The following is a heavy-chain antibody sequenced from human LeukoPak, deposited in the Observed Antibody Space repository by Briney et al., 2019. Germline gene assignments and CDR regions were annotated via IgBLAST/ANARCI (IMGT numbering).Heavy chain of an antibody. J-gene: IGHJ4*02. D-gene: IGHD3-3*01. CDR1: GYTFTGYY. CDR2: INPNSGGT. V-gene: IGHV1-2*02. Sequence: ASVKVSCKASGYTFTGYYMHWVRQAPGQGLEWMGWINPNSGGTNYAQKFQGRVTITRDTSASTAYMELSSLRSEDMAVYYCARGGDFWSGRLDYWGQGTLVTVSS. CDR3: ARGGDFWSGRLDY.